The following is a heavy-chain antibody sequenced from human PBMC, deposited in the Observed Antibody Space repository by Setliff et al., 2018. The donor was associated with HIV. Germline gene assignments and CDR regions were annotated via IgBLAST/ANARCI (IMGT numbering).Heavy chain of an antibody. D-gene: IGHD5-18*01. CDR2: IIPIFGTA. V-gene: IGHV1-69*13. CDR1: GDTFRTYA. J-gene: IGHJ6*02. CDR3: AREKGNMDSSMVLYYYFGMDV. Sequence: ASVKVSCKASGDTFRTYAISWVRQAPGQGPEWMGGIIPIFGTANYAQRFQGRVTFTADESTNTVYMELRSLKSEDTAVYYCAREKGNMDSSMVLYYYFGMDVWGQGTTVTVSS.